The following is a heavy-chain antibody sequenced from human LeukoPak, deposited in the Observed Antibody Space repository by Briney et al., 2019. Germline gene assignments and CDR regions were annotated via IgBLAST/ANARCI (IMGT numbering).Heavy chain of an antibody. J-gene: IGHJ4*02. CDR1: GFTFSSYG. CDR3: ATGSSSSDY. CDR2: ISYDGSNK. Sequence: GRSLRLSCAASGFTFSSYGMHWVRQAPGKGLEWVAVISYDGSNKYYADSVKGRFTISRDNSKNTLYLQMNSLRAEDTAVYYCATGSSSSDYWGQGTLVTVSS. V-gene: IGHV3-30*03. D-gene: IGHD6-6*01.